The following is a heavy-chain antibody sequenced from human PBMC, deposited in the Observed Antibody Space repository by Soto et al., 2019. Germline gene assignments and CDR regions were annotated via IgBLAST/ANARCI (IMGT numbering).Heavy chain of an antibody. V-gene: IGHV3-74*01. Sequence: EVQLVESGGGLVQPGGSLRLSWAASGFTFSGYWMYWVRQAPGKGLVWVSRINNDGSNAIYADSVKGRFTISRDNAKNTLYMQMNSLRAEDTAVYYCERQYADLDYWGQGTLVTVSS. CDR2: INNDGSNA. CDR1: GFTFSGYW. D-gene: IGHD2-2*01. CDR3: ERQYADLDY. J-gene: IGHJ4*02.